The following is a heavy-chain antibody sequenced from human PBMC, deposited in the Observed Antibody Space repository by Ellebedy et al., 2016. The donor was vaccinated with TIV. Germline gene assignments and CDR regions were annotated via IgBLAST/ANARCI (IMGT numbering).Heavy chain of an antibody. Sequence: SGPTLVKPTETLTLTCTVSGFSLSNVTMSVSWIRQPPGKALEWLAHIFSNDKKSYMTSLKNRLTISKDTAKSQVVLTMTNMEPVDTATYYCARTLLYCGGDCSYLFDYWGQGTLVTVSS. V-gene: IGHV2-26*01. D-gene: IGHD2-21*02. CDR3: ARTLLYCGGDCSYLFDY. CDR2: IFSNDKK. J-gene: IGHJ4*02. CDR1: GFSLSNVTMS.